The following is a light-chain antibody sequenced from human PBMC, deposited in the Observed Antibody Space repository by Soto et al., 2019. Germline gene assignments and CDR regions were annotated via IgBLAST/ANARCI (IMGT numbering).Light chain of an antibody. V-gene: IGKV1-5*01. CDR1: QSISSW. CDR2: DAS. CDR3: QQYSSYSLPT. J-gene: IGKJ4*01. Sequence: DIQMTQSPATLSASVGDRVTITCRASQSISSWLAWYQQKPGKAPKLLIYDASSLNSGVPSRFSGSQSGTEFTLTITSLLPDDFATYFCQQYSSYSLPTFGGGTKAAIK.